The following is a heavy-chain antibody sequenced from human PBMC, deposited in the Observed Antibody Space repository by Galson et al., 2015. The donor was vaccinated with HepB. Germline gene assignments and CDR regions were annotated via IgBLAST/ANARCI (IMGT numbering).Heavy chain of an antibody. CDR3: TTRITMVRGVIV. CDR1: GFTFSNAW. CDR2: IKSKTDGGTT. V-gene: IGHV3-15*01. J-gene: IGHJ4*02. Sequence: SLRLSCAASGFTFSNAWMSWVRQAPGKGLEWVGRIKSKTDGGTTDYAAPVKGRFTISRDDSKNTLYLQMNSLKTEDTAVYYCTTRITMVRGVIVWGQGTLVTVSS. D-gene: IGHD3-10*01.